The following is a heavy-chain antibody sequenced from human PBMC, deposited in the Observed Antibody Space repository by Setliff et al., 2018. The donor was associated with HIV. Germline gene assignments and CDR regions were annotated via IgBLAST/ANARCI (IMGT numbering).Heavy chain of an antibody. D-gene: IGHD5-18*01. J-gene: IGHJ4*02. CDR2: ISSSSSYI. CDR1: GFTFSSYS. Sequence: GGSLRLSCAASGFTFSSYSMNWVRQVPGKGLEWVSSISSSSSYIYYADSVKGRFTISRDNSKNTLYLQMNSLRAEDTAVYYCAKDPRGYNYGFPDFDYWGQGTLVTVSS. V-gene: IGHV3-21*04. CDR3: AKDPRGYNYGFPDFDY.